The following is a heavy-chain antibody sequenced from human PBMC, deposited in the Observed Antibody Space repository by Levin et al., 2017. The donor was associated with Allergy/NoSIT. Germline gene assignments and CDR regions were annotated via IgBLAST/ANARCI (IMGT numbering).Heavy chain of an antibody. V-gene: IGHV1-2*02. CDR3: ARDMNAYCEGSSCYSAFDC. J-gene: IGHJ4*02. CDR2: INPNSGGT. CDR1: GYTFTAYY. Sequence: ASVKVSCKTSGYTFTAYYLHWVRQAPGQGLEWMGWINPNSGGTNYAQRFQGRVTMTRDTSISTAYMDLSGLRSDDTAVYYCARDMNAYCEGSSCYSAFDCWGQGTLVTVSS. D-gene: IGHD2-21*01.